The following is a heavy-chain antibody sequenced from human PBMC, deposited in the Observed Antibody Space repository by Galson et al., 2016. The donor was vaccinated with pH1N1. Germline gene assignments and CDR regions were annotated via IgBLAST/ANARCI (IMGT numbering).Heavy chain of an antibody. CDR3: AREWRYYDSSGFPINDAFDI. J-gene: IGHJ3*02. CDR2: IYYSGNT. V-gene: IGHV4-59*01. D-gene: IGHD3-22*01. Sequence: SETLSLTCTVSGGSIGANYWSWIRQSPGGGLEWIGYIYYSGNTKYNPSLKGRVIISVDTYKNQFYLKLSSVTAADTAVYYCAREWRYYDSSGFPINDAFDIWGQGTVVTVSS. CDR1: GGSIGANY.